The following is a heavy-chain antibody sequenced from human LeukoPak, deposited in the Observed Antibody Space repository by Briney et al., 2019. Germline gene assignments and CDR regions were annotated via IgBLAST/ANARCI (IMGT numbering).Heavy chain of an antibody. Sequence: SLRLSCAASGFTFSSYGMYWVREAPGKGLGWVSVISFDGSNKYYADSVRGRFTVSRDNSKDTLYLQMNSLRAEDTAVYYCAKDEIGAVAGLLDYWGQGILVTVSS. CDR1: GFTFSSYG. J-gene: IGHJ4*02. CDR3: AKDEIGAVAGLLDY. V-gene: IGHV3-30*18. CDR2: ISFDGSNK. D-gene: IGHD6-19*01.